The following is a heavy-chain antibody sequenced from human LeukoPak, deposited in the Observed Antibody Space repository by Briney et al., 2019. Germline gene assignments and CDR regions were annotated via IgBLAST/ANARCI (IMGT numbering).Heavy chain of an antibody. Sequence: ASVKVSCKASGYTFTGYYMHWVRQAPGQGLEWMGIINPSGGSTSYAQKFQGRVTMTRDTSTSTVYMELSSLRSEDTAVYYCAKGPGYSSSWSYYFDHWGQGTLVTVSS. CDR3: AKGPGYSSSWSYYFDH. J-gene: IGHJ4*02. CDR1: GYTFTGYY. CDR2: INPSGGST. D-gene: IGHD6-13*01. V-gene: IGHV1-46*01.